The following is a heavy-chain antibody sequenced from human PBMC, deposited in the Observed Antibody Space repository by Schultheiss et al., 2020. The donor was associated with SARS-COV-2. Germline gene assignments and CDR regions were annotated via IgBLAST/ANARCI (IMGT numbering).Heavy chain of an antibody. CDR3: ARDFQTRVRAPNPQYYYYGMDV. D-gene: IGHD1-14*01. V-gene: IGHV1-2*02. J-gene: IGHJ6*02. Sequence: ASVKVSCKASGYTFTGYYMHWVRQAPGQGLEWMGWINPNSGGTNYAQKFQGRVTITRNTSISTAYMELSSLRSEDTAVYYCARDFQTRVRAPNPQYYYYGMDVWGQGTTVTVSS. CDR1: GYTFTGYY. CDR2: INPNSGGT.